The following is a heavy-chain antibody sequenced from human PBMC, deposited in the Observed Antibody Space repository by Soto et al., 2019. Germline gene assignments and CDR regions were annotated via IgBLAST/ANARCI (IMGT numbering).Heavy chain of an antibody. J-gene: IGHJ4*02. CDR3: ARHKDDYYDSSGLEKARYFDY. CDR2: IYYSGST. V-gene: IGHV4-39*01. CDR1: GGSISSSSYY. Sequence: NPSETLSLTCTVPGGSISSSSYYWGWIRQPPGKGLEWIGSIYYSGSTYYNPSLKSRVTISVDTSKNQFSLKLSSVTAADTAVYYCARHKDDYYDSSGLEKARYFDYWGQGTLVTVSS. D-gene: IGHD3-22*01.